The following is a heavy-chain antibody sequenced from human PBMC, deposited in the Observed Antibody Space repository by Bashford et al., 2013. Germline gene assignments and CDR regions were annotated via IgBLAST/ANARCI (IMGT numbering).Heavy chain of an antibody. Sequence: VASVKVSCKASGGTFSSYAISWVRQAPGQGLEWMGGIIPIFGTANYAQKFQGRVTITADKSTSTAYMELSSLRSEDTAVYYCARKSSESSTSCYLCGMDVWGQGTTVTVSS. D-gene: IGHD2-2*01. CDR3: ARKSSESSTSCYLCGMDV. J-gene: IGHJ6*02. V-gene: IGHV1-69*06. CDR2: IIPIFGTA. CDR1: GGTFSSYA.